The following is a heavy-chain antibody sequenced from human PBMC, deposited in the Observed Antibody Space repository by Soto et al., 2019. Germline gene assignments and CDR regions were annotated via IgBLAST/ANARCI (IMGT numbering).Heavy chain of an antibody. Sequence: QVQLQESGPGLVKPSQTLSLTCTVSGGSISSGDYYWSWIRQHPGKGLEWIGYIYYSGSTYYNPSLKSRATISVDTSKNQFSRTLSSVTAADTAVYYCARWWSGSRQGFDPWGQGTLVTVSS. V-gene: IGHV4-31*03. CDR2: IYYSGST. CDR3: ARWWSGSRQGFDP. D-gene: IGHD3-3*01. CDR1: GGSISSGDYY. J-gene: IGHJ5*02.